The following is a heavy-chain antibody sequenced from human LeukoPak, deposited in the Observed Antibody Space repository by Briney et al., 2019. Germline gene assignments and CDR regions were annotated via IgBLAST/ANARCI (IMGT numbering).Heavy chain of an antibody. J-gene: IGHJ5*02. V-gene: IGHV4-59*01. CDR1: GGSISSYY. CDR2: IYYSGST. D-gene: IGHD1-26*01. CDR3: ARVGGGA. Sequence: PSETLSLTCTVSGGSISSYYWSWIRQPPGKGPEWIGYIYYSGSTNYNPSLKSRVTISVDTSKNQFSLKLSSVTAADTAVYYCARVGGGAWGQGTLVTVSS.